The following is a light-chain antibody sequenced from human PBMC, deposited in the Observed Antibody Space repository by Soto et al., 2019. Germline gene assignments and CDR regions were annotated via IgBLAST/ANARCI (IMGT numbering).Light chain of an antibody. J-gene: IGKJ2*01. CDR2: DAS. V-gene: IGKV1-33*01. CDR3: QQYDTLPPYT. Sequence: DIQMTQSPSTLSGSVGDRVTIACQANQDIGNYLNWYQQKPGKAPRLLIYDASNLEIGVPSRFSGSGSGTDFTFTISNLQPEDIATYYCQQYDTLPPYTFGQGTKVDIK. CDR1: QDIGNY.